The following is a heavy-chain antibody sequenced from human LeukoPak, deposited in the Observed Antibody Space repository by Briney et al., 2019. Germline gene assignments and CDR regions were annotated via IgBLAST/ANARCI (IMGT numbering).Heavy chain of an antibody. V-gene: IGHV1-2*02. CDR1: GYTFTGYY. CDR3: ARVRGRGPIDAFDI. Sequence: AXVKVSCKASGYTFTGYYMHWVRQAPGQGLEWMGWINPNSGGTNYAQKFQGRVTMTRETSISTAYMELSRLRSDDTAVYYCARVRGRGPIDAFDIWGQGTMVTVSS. J-gene: IGHJ3*02. CDR2: INPNSGGT.